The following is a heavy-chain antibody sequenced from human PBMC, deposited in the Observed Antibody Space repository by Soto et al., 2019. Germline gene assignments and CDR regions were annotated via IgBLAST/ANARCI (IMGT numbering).Heavy chain of an antibody. D-gene: IGHD6-13*01. CDR2: INHSGST. J-gene: IGHJ4*02. CDR1: GGSFSGYY. Sequence: SETLSLTCAVYGGSFSGYYWSWIRQPPGKGLEWIGEINHSGSTNYNPSLKSRVTISVDTSKNQFSLKLSSVTAADTAVYYCARARVAAAPTPERFDYWGQGTLVTVSS. CDR3: ARARVAAAPTPERFDY. V-gene: IGHV4-34*01.